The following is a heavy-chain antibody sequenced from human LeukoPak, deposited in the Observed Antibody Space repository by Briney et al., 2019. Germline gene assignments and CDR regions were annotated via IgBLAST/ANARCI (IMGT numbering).Heavy chain of an antibody. CDR1: GFTFSDYY. D-gene: IGHD3-22*01. J-gene: IGHJ6*03. CDR3: ARVKNGFDGNGYPYYYYYMDV. CDR2: ISTSGTTT. Sequence: GGSLRLSCAAAGFTFSDYYMSWVRQAPGKGLEWVSYISTSGTTTYYGDSVKGPFTISRDNAKNSLYLQMNHLRAEDTAVYYCARVKNGFDGNGYPYYYYYMDVWGRGTTVTVFS. V-gene: IGHV3-11*04.